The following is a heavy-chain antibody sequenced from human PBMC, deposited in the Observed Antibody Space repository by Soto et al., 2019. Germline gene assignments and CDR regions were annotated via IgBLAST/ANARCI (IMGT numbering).Heavy chain of an antibody. CDR3: ARDRVFNYYGSGSYYNGELDY. CDR1: RFTPTELS. J-gene: IGHJ4*02. D-gene: IGHD3-10*01. Sequence: SVKVTCHVSRFTPTELSMHWVREAFGTGFGLMGGLDPEDGETIYAQKFQGRVTMTEDTSTDTAYMELRSLRSDDTAVYYCARDRVFNYYGSGSYYNGELDYSGQG. V-gene: IGHV1-24*01. CDR2: LDPEDGET.